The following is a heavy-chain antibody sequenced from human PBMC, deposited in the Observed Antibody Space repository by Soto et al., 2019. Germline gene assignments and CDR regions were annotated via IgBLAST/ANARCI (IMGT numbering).Heavy chain of an antibody. CDR2: ISAYNGNS. V-gene: IGHV1-18*04. CDR1: GSTFTSYG. J-gene: IGHJ4*02. Sequence: QVQLVQSGAEVKRPGASVKVSCKASGSTFTSYGISWVRQVHGQGLEWMGWISAYNGNSNFAQQLQGRVTMSTDTSTSTADMELRLLRSDDKAVYYCARDAEVYYVDEKRFDYWGQGTLVTVAS. CDR3: ARDAEVYYVDEKRFDY. D-gene: IGHD2-8*01.